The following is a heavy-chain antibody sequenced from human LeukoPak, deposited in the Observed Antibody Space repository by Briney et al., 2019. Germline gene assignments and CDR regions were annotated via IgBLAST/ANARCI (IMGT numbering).Heavy chain of an antibody. CDR2: ISGSGGST. J-gene: IGHJ4*02. D-gene: IGHD5/OR15-5a*01. V-gene: IGHV3-23*01. CDR3: AKVSKFRRYYFDY. Sequence: GGSLRLSCAASGFTFSSYAMSWVRQASGKGLEWVSAISGSGGSTYYADSVKGRFTISRDNSKNTLYLQMNSLRAEDTAVYYCAKVSKFRRYYFDYWGQGTLVTVSS. CDR1: GFTFSSYA.